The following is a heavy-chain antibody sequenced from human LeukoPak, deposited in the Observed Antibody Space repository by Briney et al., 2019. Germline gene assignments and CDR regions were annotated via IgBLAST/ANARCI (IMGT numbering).Heavy chain of an antibody. J-gene: IGHJ4*02. CDR3: ARDIAYLIAEDYG. D-gene: IGHD4-17*01. CDR1: GSSFNNYY. Sequence: SETLSFTCSSSGSSFNNYYWSLIRQPAGKGLEWIGRFHTSWGADYSPSLQSRVTISVDMSKKDFSLKLTSVTASDTAVYYCARDIAYLIAEDYGWGQGILVTVSS. CDR2: FHTSWGA. V-gene: IGHV4-4*07.